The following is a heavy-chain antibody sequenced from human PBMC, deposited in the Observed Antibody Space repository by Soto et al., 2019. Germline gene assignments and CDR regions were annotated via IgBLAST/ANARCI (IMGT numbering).Heavy chain of an antibody. D-gene: IGHD2-2*01. V-gene: IGHV6-1*01. CDR1: GDSVSSNSAA. CDR2: TYYRSKWYN. CDR3: ARAAPIEGVVVPADSYSYYYYMDV. Sequence: SQTLSLTCAISGDSVSSNSAAWNWIRQAPSRGLEWLGRTYYRSKWYNDYAVSVKSRITINPDTSKNQFSLQLNSVTPEDTAVYYCARAAPIEGVVVPADSYSYYYYMDVWGKGTTVTVS. J-gene: IGHJ6*03.